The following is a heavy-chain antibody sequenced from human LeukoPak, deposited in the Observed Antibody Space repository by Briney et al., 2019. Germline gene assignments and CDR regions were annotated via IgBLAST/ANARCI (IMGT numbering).Heavy chain of an antibody. CDR1: GFTFSSYS. CDR2: ISSSSSTI. J-gene: IGHJ3*02. Sequence: GGSLRLSCAASGFTFSSYSMNWVRQAPGKGLEWVSYISSSSSTIYYADSVKGRFTISRDNAKNSLYLQMNSLRAEDTAVYYCARDWDWQDAFDIWGQGAMVTVSS. D-gene: IGHD3/OR15-3a*01. CDR3: ARDWDWQDAFDI. V-gene: IGHV3-48*01.